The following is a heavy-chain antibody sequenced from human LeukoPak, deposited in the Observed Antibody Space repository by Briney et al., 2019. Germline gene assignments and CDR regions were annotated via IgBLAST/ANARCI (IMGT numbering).Heavy chain of an antibody. CDR3: ARPSSYSSAWGSDH. CDR2: INEDGSQK. CDR1: GFTFSSYW. D-gene: IGHD6-19*01. V-gene: IGHV3-7*01. J-gene: IGHJ4*02. Sequence: GGALRLSCVTSGFTFSSYWMSWVRQAPGKGLEWVANINEDGSQKNYVDSMKGRLTISRDNAKNSVYLQMDSLRVDDTAVYYCARPSSYSSAWGSDHWGQGTLVTVRS.